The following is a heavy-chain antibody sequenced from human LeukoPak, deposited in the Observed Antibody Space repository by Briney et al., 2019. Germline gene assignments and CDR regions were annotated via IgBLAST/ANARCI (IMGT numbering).Heavy chain of an antibody. Sequence: LAGGSLRLSCVASGFTFSNYAMTWVRQAPGRGLEWVSSVAVSGGRPYYADSVKGRFTISRDNSGNTLNLQMNSLRAEDTAVHYCAKGGSSWYPDYWGQGTLVTVSS. V-gene: IGHV3-23*01. CDR2: VAVSGGRP. CDR3: AKGGSSWYPDY. CDR1: GFTFSNYA. D-gene: IGHD6-13*01. J-gene: IGHJ4*02.